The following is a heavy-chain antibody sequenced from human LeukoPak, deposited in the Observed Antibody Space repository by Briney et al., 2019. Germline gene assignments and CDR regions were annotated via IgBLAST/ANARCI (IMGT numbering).Heavy chain of an antibody. CDR2: ISGSGGSI. Sequence: GGSLRLSCAASGFTFSSYAMSWVRQAPGKGLEWVPTISGSGGSIYYADSVKGRFTISRDNSKNALYLQMNSLRAEDTAVYYCAKSILMTTVTTYYFDYWGQGTLVTVSS. CDR1: GFTFSSYA. J-gene: IGHJ4*02. D-gene: IGHD4-17*01. CDR3: AKSILMTTVTTYYFDY. V-gene: IGHV3-23*01.